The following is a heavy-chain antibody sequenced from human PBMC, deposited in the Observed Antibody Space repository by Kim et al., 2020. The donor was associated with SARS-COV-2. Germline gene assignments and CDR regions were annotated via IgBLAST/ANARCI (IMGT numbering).Heavy chain of an antibody. CDR2: IYYSGST. V-gene: IGHV4-59*08. CDR1: GGSISSYY. Sequence: SETLSLTCTVSGGSISSYYWSWIRQPPGKGLEWIGYIYYSGSTNYNPSLKSRVTISVDTSKNQFSLKLSSVTAADTAVYYCARNGRGILLWFGDPDYWGQGTLVTVSS. J-gene: IGHJ4*02. D-gene: IGHD3-10*01. CDR3: ARNGRGILLWFGDPDY.